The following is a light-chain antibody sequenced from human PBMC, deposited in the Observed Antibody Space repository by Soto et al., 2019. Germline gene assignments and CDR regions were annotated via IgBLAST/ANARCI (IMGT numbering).Light chain of an antibody. Sequence: DIPMTQSPSSLSASVGDRVTITCRASQGISNYLAWYQQKPGKVPKLLIYGASTLQSGVPSRFSGSGSGTDFTLTISSLQPEDVATYDCQKYNSAPPFGGGTKVEIK. CDR1: QGISNY. CDR3: QKYNSAPP. CDR2: GAS. J-gene: IGKJ4*01. V-gene: IGKV1-27*01.